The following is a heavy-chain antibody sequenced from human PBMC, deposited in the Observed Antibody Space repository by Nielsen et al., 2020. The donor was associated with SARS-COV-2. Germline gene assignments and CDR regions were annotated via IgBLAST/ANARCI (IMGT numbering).Heavy chain of an antibody. CDR2: IYNSGIT. Sequence: SETLSLTCTVSGDSFSMYDWSWIRQPPGKGLEWIGYIYNSGITNYNPSLKSRVTISLDTSRNQFSLNLTSVTAADTAVYYCARARGAYGDYYYYYYTDVWGKGTTVTVSS. J-gene: IGHJ6*03. CDR1: GDSFSMYD. V-gene: IGHV4-59*01. D-gene: IGHD4-17*01. CDR3: ARARGAYGDYYYYYYTDV.